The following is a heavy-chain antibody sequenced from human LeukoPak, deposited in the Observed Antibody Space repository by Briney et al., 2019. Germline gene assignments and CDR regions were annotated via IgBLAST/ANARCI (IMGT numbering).Heavy chain of an antibody. J-gene: IGHJ4*02. V-gene: IGHV1-46*01. D-gene: IGHD2-2*01. CDR1: GYTFTSHY. Sequence: ASVKVSCKASGYTFTSHYVHWVRQAPGQGLEWMGIINPSVGRTTYAQTFQGRVTMTRDMSTNTVFMELSNLTSEDTAVYYCARVAPGHCSSTSCPNFDHWGQGTLVTVSS. CDR2: INPSVGRT. CDR3: ARVAPGHCSSTSCPNFDH.